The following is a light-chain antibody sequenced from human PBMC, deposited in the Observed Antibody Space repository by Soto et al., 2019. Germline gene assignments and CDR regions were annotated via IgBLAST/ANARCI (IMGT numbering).Light chain of an antibody. V-gene: IGLV1-44*01. Sequence: QSVLTQPPSASGTPGQRVTISCSGSSSNIGRNNVSWYQRLPGTAPKLLIYGLNKRPSGVPDRFSGSTSGTSASLAISGLQSDDEAIYYCAAWDDSLSGSVVFGGGTKLTVL. J-gene: IGLJ2*01. CDR2: GLN. CDR3: AAWDDSLSGSVV. CDR1: SSNIGRNN.